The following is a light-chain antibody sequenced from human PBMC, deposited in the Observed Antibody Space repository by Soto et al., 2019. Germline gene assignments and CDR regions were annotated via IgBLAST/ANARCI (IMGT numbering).Light chain of an antibody. V-gene: IGLV2-23*02. CDR2: EVS. Sequence: ALTQPASVSGSPGQSITISCTGTTTDIGNYNLVSWYQLVPGKAPKFIIFEVSKRPSGVSDRFSGSKSGNTASLTISGLQADDEADYYCCSYAGTVAYAFGTGTKVTVL. J-gene: IGLJ1*01. CDR3: CSYAGTVAYA. CDR1: TTDIGNYNL.